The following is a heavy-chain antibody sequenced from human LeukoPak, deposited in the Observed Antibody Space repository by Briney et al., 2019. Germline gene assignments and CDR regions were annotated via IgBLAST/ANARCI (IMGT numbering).Heavy chain of an antibody. CDR3: ARVFAVAGTWYFDY. J-gene: IGHJ4*02. D-gene: IGHD6-19*01. Sequence: HGGSLEISCKGSGYSFTSYWIGGGRPVPGKGLEGMGFIFPADSDTRSTPSFQGHVTISAHHSISTAYLPSSSLNASDTAMYYCARVFAVAGTWYFDYWGQGTLVTVSS. CDR1: GYSFTSYW. CDR2: IFPADSDT. V-gene: IGHV5-51*01.